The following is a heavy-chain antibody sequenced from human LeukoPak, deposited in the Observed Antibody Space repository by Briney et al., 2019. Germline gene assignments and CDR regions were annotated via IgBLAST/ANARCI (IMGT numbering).Heavy chain of an antibody. D-gene: IGHD2-2*01. CDR2: INPSGGST. CDR3: ARISTMLLDFYYGMDV. Sequence: GASVKVSCKASGYTFTSYYMHWVRQAPGQGLEWMGIINPSGGSTSYAQKFQGRVTITADESTSTAYMELSSLRSEDTAVYYCARISTMLLDFYYGMDVWGQGTTVTVSS. CDR1: GYTFTSYY. V-gene: IGHV1-46*01. J-gene: IGHJ6*02.